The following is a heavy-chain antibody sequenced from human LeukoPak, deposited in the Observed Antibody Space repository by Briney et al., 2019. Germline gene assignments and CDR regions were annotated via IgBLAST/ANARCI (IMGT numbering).Heavy chain of an antibody. CDR3: ASPGGLGAARPFDY. J-gene: IGHJ4*02. Sequence: SVKVSCKASGGTFSSYAISWVRQALGQGLEWMGGIIPIFGTANYAQKFQGRVTITTDESTSTAYMELSSLRSEDTAVYYCASPGGLGAARPFDYWGQGTLVTVSS. CDR1: GGTFSSYA. V-gene: IGHV1-69*05. CDR2: IIPIFGTA. D-gene: IGHD6-6*01.